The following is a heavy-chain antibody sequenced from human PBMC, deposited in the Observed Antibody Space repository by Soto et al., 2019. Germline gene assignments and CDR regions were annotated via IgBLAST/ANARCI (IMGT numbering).Heavy chain of an antibody. CDR3: AREPSYRSSSTDWFDP. CDR1: GGTFSSYA. CDR2: IIPIFGTA. D-gene: IGHD6-6*01. V-gene: IGHV1-69*13. J-gene: IGHJ5*02. Sequence: GASVKVSCKASGGTFSSYAISWVRQAPGQGLEWMGGIIPIFGTANYAQKFQGRVTITADESTSTAYMELSSLRSEDTAVYYCAREPSYRSSSTDWFDPWGQGTLVIVSS.